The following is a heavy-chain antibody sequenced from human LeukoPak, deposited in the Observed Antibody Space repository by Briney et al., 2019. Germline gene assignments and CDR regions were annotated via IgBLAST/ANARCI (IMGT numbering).Heavy chain of an antibody. CDR2: INTNTGNP. Sequence: ASVKVSCKASGYTFTSYAMNWVRQAPGQGFEWMGWINTNTGNPTYAQGFTGRFVFSLDTSVSTAYPQISSLKAEDTAVYYCARGRERLVCSSTSCYTDYGMDVWGQGTTVTVSS. V-gene: IGHV7-4-1*02. CDR1: GYTFTSYA. J-gene: IGHJ6*02. CDR3: ARGRERLVCSSTSCYTDYGMDV. D-gene: IGHD2-2*02.